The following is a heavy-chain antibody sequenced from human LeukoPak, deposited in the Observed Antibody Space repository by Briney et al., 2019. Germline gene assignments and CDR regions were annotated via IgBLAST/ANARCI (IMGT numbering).Heavy chain of an antibody. V-gene: IGHV1-18*01. CDR3: ARDPPHDHYYDSSRSMFDP. J-gene: IGHJ5*02. CDR1: GYTFTSYG. CDR2: ISAYNGNT. Sequence: ASVKVSCKASGYTFTSYGISWVRQAPGQGLEWMGWISAYNGNTNYAQKLQGRVTMTTDTSTSTAYMELRSLRSDDTAVYYCARDPPHDHYYDSSRSMFDPWGQGTLVTVSS. D-gene: IGHD3-22*01.